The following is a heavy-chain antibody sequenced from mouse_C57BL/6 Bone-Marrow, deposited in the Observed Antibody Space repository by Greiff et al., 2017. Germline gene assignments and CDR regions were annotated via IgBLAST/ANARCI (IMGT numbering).Heavy chain of an antibody. D-gene: IGHD1-1*01. V-gene: IGHV1-4*01. J-gene: IGHJ3*01. Sequence: QVQLQQSGAELARPGASVKMSCKASGYTFTSYTMHWVKQRPGQGLEWIGYINPSSGYTKYNQKFKDKATLTADKYSSTAYMQLSSLTSEDSAVYYCASGPLIYYYGSSISWFAYWGQGTLVTVSA. CDR2: INPSSGYT. CDR3: ASGPLIYYYGSSISWFAY. CDR1: GYTFTSYT.